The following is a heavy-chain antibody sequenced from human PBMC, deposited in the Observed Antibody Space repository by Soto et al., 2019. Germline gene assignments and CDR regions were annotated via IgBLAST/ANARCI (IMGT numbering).Heavy chain of an antibody. D-gene: IGHD3-3*01. Sequence: GASVKVSCKASGYTLTSYEINWVRQATGQGLEWMGWMNPNSGNTGYAQKFQGRVTMTRNTSISTAYMELSSLRSEDTAVYYCARVYTIFGVVNYYYYMDVWGKGTTVTSP. V-gene: IGHV1-8*02. J-gene: IGHJ6*03. CDR2: MNPNSGNT. CDR3: ARVYTIFGVVNYYYYMDV. CDR1: GYTLTSYE.